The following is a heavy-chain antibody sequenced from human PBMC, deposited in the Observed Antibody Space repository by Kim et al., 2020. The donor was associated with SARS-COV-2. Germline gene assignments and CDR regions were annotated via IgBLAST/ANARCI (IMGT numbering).Heavy chain of an antibody. Sequence: SETLSLTCTVSGGSISSSSYYWGWIRQPPGKGLEWIGSIYYSGSTYYNPSLKSRVTISVDTSKNQFSLKLSSVTAADTAVYYCVKSIGFGEFYWGQGTLVTVSS. CDR3: VKSIGFGEFY. V-gene: IGHV4-39*07. J-gene: IGHJ4*02. CDR2: IYYSGST. CDR1: GGSISSSSYY. D-gene: IGHD3-10*01.